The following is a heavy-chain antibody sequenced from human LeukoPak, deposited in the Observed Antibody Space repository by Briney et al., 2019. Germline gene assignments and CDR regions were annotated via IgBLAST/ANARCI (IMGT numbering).Heavy chain of an antibody. CDR3: ARGGGDYVWGYFDL. J-gene: IGHJ2*01. CDR2: IIPIFGTA. D-gene: IGHD3-16*01. CDR1: GGTFSSYA. Sequence: ASVKVPCKASGGTFSSYAISWVRQAPGQGLEWMGGIIPIFGTANYAQKFQGRVTITADESTSTAYMELSSLRSEDTAVYYCARGGGDYVWGYFDLWGRGTLVTVSS. V-gene: IGHV1-69*13.